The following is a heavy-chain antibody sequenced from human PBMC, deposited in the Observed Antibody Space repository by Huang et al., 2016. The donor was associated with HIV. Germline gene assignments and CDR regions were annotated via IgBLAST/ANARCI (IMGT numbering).Heavy chain of an antibody. D-gene: IGHD3-10*01. CDR3: ARLPGSITMIRGVITDPY. CDR1: GGSIRSDNYY. J-gene: IGHJ4*02. V-gene: IGHV4-39*02. CDR2: IYYSGST. Sequence: QLQLQESGPGLVKPSETLSLTCTVSGGSIRSDNYYWGWIRQPPGKGLEWIGSIYYSGSTYYNPSLKRRVTITGDTSKNHFSLRMRSVTAADTAVYYCARLPGSITMIRGVITDPYWGQGTLVTVSS.